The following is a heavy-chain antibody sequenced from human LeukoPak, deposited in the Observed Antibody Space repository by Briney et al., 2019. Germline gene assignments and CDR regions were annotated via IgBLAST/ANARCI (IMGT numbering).Heavy chain of an antibody. CDR1: GYTFTSYG. D-gene: IGHD2-15*01. CDR3: AGNKCSGGSCYSRWFDP. Sequence: GASVKVSCKASGYTFTSYGISWVRQAPGQGLEWMGWISAYNGNTNYAQKLQGRVTMTTDTSTSTAYMELRSLRSDDTAVYYCAGNKCSGGSCYSRWFDPWGQGTLVTVSS. CDR2: ISAYNGNT. J-gene: IGHJ5*02. V-gene: IGHV1-18*04.